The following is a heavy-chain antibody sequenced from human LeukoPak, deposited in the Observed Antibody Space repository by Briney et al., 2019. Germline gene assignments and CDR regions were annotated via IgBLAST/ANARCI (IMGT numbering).Heavy chain of an antibody. J-gene: IGHJ6*02. V-gene: IGHV1-2*04. CDR1: GYTFTGYY. CDR2: INPNSGGT. Sequence: ASVKVSCKASGYTFTGYYMHWVRQAPGQGLEWMGWINPNSGGTNYAQKFQGWVTMTRDTSISTAYMELSRLRSDDTAVYYCARDFHSSSWRPHYYGMDVWGQGTTVTVSS. D-gene: IGHD6-13*01. CDR3: ARDFHSSSWRPHYYGMDV.